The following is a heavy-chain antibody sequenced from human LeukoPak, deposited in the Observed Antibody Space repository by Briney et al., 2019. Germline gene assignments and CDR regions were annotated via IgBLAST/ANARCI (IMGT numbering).Heavy chain of an antibody. J-gene: IGHJ4*02. CDR1: GGSFSGYY. Sequence: SETLSLTCAVYGGSFSGYYWSWIRQPPGKGLEWIGEINHSGSTNYNPSLKSRVTISVDTSKNQFSLKLSSVTAADTAVYYCARPGSVYYLSFDYWGQGTLVTVSS. V-gene: IGHV4-34*01. D-gene: IGHD3-22*01. CDR2: INHSGST. CDR3: ARPGSVYYLSFDY.